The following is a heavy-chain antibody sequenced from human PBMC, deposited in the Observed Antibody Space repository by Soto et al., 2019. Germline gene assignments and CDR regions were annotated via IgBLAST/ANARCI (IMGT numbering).Heavy chain of an antibody. V-gene: IGHV4-39*01. D-gene: IGHD6-13*01. CDR3: AGTALYIAAADNERDWFDP. CDR1: GGSISSSSYY. J-gene: IGHJ5*02. CDR2: IYYSGSA. Sequence: SETLSLTCTVSGGSISSSSYYWGWIRQPPGKGLEWIGSIYYSGSAYDNPSLKSRVTISVDTSKNQFSLKLSSVTAADTAVYYCAGTALYIAAADNERDWFDPWGQGTLVTVSS.